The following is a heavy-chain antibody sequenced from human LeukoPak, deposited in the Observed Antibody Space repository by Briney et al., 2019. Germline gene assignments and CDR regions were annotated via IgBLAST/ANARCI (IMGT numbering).Heavy chain of an antibody. CDR2: VYYSGTT. Sequence: PSETLSLTCSVSGGSVTSNNYYWAWIRQPPGSELEWIGRVYYSGTTYYTPSLKSRVTISVDLSKNQFTLRLSSVTAADTAVYYCARDVDIAAHFDRWGQGLLVTASS. CDR1: GGSVTSNNYY. CDR3: ARDVDIAAHFDR. D-gene: IGHD5-12*01. V-gene: IGHV4-39*06. J-gene: IGHJ4*02.